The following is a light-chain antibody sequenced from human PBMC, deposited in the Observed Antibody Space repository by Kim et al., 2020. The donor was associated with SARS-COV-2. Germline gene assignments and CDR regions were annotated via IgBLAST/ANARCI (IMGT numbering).Light chain of an antibody. J-gene: IGLJ2*01. CDR2: QDT. V-gene: IGLV3-1*01. Sequence: GSPGQTGSITCAGDKLGDENVCWYQQEPGQSPVVVICQDTKRSSGIPDRFSGSESGNTATLTISGTQAMDEADYSCQVWDRSTVVFGGGTQLTVL. CDR3: QVWDRSTVV. CDR1: KLGDEN.